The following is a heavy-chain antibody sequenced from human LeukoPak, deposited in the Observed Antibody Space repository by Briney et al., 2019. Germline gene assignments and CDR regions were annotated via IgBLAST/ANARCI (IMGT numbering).Heavy chain of an antibody. CDR3: AKDPGYYGSGSQFQH. CDR1: GFTFSSYA. J-gene: IGHJ1*01. CDR2: ISSSGGST. V-gene: IGHV3-64*04. Sequence: GGSLRLSCAASGFTFSSYAMHWVRQAPGKGLEYVSAISSSGGSTYYADSVKGRFTISRDNSKNTLYLQMNSLRAEDTAVYYCAKDPGYYGSGSQFQHWGQGTLVTVSS. D-gene: IGHD3-10*01.